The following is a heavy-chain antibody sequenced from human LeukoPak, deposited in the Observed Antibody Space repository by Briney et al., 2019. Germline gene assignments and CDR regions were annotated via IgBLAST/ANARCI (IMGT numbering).Heavy chain of an antibody. Sequence: PSGSLRLSCAASGFTFSSYAMSWVRQAPGKGLEWISTISGSGGSTYYADSVKGRVTISRDNSKSTLYLEMNSLRAEDTAVYYCAKGSGTSYAYYMDVWGKGTTATVSS. J-gene: IGHJ6*03. CDR3: AKGSGTSYAYYMDV. D-gene: IGHD3-10*01. CDR2: ISGSGGST. CDR1: GFTFSSYA. V-gene: IGHV3-23*01.